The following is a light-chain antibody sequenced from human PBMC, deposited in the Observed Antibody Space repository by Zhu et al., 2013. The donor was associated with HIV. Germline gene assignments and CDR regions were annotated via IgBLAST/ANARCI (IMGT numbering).Light chain of an antibody. J-gene: IGKJ4*01. CDR3: QHYGSSLLT. CDR2: DAS. V-gene: IGKV3-20*01. Sequence: EIVLTQSPDTLPLSPGERATLSCRASQTINNYLAWYQQKPGQAPRVLIYDASTRAPGIPDRFSGSGSGTDFTLTITRLEPEDSAMYFXQHYGSSLLTFGGGTKVEIE. CDR1: QTINNY.